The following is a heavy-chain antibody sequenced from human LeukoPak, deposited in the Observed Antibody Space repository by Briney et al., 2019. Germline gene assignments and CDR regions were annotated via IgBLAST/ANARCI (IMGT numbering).Heavy chain of an antibody. CDR1: GGSFRSYF. CDR3: ARAGLYGSGSSLDS. D-gene: IGHD3-10*01. J-gene: IGHJ4*02. V-gene: IGHV4-34*01. CDR2: INHSGST. Sequence: PSETLSLTCAVCGGSFRSYFWSWVRQTPHKGLEWIGEINHSGSTNYNPSLKSRVTISVDTSKNQFSLKLTSVTAADTAVYYCARAGLYGSGSSLDSWGQGTLVTVSS.